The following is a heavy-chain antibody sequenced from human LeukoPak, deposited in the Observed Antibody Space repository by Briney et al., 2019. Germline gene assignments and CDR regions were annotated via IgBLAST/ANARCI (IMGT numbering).Heavy chain of an antibody. Sequence: ASVKVSCKASGYTFSGFYIHWVRQAPGQGLEWMGWINPNSGGTNYPQKFQGRVTMTTDTYIRTVYMELSRVRSGDTAMYYCARGSGLEGFDYWGQGTLVTVSS. J-gene: IGHJ4*02. CDR3: ARGSGLEGFDY. V-gene: IGHV1-2*02. CDR1: GYTFSGFY. D-gene: IGHD6-19*01. CDR2: INPNSGGT.